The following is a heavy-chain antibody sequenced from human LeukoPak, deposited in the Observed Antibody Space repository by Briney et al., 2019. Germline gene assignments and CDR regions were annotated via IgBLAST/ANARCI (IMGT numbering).Heavy chain of an antibody. CDR3: ATKQGLAPPPDS. V-gene: IGHV3-74*01. CDR1: GFTFSKCC. J-gene: IGHJ4*02. Sequence: PGGSLTLPCTASGFTFSKCCMLWVPQAPEKALEGVSRINTDGTVTLYPDSEKGRLTASRDNADNTIFLQMKTLRQNDTALYVSATKQGLAPPPDSWGQGTPVTVSS. D-gene: IGHD6-19*01. CDR2: INTDGTVT.